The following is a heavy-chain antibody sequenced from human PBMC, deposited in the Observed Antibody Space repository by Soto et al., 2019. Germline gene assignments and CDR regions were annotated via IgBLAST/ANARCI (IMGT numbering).Heavy chain of an antibody. Sequence: EVQLVESGGGLDQPGGSLRLSCAASGFTLSAFWMTWVRQAPGKGLEWVASIKQDGSEQYYVDSVKGRFTISRDNAKNTLYLQMNSLRVDDTAVYHCARPPDGMDVWGQGTTVTVSS. CDR1: GFTLSAFW. CDR3: ARPPDGMDV. CDR2: IKQDGSEQ. J-gene: IGHJ6*02. V-gene: IGHV3-7*03.